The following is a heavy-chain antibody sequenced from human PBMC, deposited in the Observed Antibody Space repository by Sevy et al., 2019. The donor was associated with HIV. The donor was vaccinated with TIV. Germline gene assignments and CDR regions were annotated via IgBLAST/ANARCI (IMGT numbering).Heavy chain of an antibody. CDR3: ARGLWGSYSGNWFDP. V-gene: IGHV4-31*03. Sequence: SEILSLTCTVSGGSISSGGYYWSWIRQHPGKGLEWIGYIYYSGSTYYNPSLKSRVTISVDTSKNQFSLKLSSVTAADTAGYYCARGLWGSYSGNWFDPWGQGTLVTVSS. CDR1: GGSISSGGYY. J-gene: IGHJ5*02. CDR2: IYYSGST. D-gene: IGHD1-26*01.